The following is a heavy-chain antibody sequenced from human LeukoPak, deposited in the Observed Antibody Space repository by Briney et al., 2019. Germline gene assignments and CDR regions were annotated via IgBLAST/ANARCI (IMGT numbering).Heavy chain of an antibody. CDR1: DGAFSGYY. CDR2: INHSGST. CDR3: EIAYGGNADFEY. J-gene: IGHJ4*02. V-gene: IGHV4-34*01. Sequence: SETLSLTCAVYDGAFSGYYWGWIPQPPGKGLEWIGEINHSGSTNYSPSLKSRVTISVDTSKNQFSLNLSSVAAADTAVSYCEIAYGGNADFEYWAEGTLVTVSS. D-gene: IGHD4-23*01.